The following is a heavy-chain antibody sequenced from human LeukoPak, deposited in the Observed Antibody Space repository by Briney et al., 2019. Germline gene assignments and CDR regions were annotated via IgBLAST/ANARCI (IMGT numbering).Heavy chain of an antibody. D-gene: IGHD1-26*01. Sequence: PSETLSLTCTVSGGSISSYYWSWIRQPPGKGLEWIGYIYYSGSTNYNPSLKSRVTISVDTSKNQFSLKLSSVTAADTAVYYCARIPLGKYAFDIWGQGTMATVSS. CDR2: IYYSGST. V-gene: IGHV4-59*01. CDR3: ARIPLGKYAFDI. J-gene: IGHJ3*02. CDR1: GGSISSYY.